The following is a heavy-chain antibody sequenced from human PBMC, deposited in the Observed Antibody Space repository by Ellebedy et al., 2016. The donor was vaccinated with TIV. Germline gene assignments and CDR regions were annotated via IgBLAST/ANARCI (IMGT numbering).Heavy chain of an antibody. D-gene: IGHD1-26*01. J-gene: IGHJ4*02. CDR3: AGEVGSWQINS. V-gene: IGHV3-30-3*01. CDR2: ISYTGGSQ. CDR1: GFTFNSYA. Sequence: GESLKISCAASGFTFNSYAMHWVRQAPGKGLEWVGTISYTGGSQNYADSVKGRFTISRDNSKNTLYLQMNSLRAEDTAVYYCAGEVGSWQINSWGQGTQVTVFS.